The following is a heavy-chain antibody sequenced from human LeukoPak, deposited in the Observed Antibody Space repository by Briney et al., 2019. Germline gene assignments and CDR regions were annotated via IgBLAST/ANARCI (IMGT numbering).Heavy chain of an antibody. J-gene: IGHJ5*02. CDR1: GCSISSNSYY. CDR3: ARVSSWYSGQYNWFDP. Sequence: PAETLSLTCTVSGCSISSNSYYWGWNPPPPGKGLEWIGSIYYSGSTYYNPSLKSRVTITVDTSKNQFPLKLSSVTAADTAVYYCARVSSWYSGQYNWFDPWGQGTLVTVSS. D-gene: IGHD6-13*01. V-gene: IGHV4-39*01. CDR2: IYYSGST.